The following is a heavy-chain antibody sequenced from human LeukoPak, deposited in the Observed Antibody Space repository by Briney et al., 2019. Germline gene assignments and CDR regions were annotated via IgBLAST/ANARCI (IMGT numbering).Heavy chain of an antibody. V-gene: IGHV3-7*01. CDR3: VAGDWGARDSFDL. CDR2: INQDGSQK. Sequence: PGGSLRLSCAASGFTPTIYWMSWVRHAPGGGLECVANINQDGSQKYYVDSVKGRFTISRDNAENSFFLQMSSLRAEDTSVYYCVAGDWGARDSFDLWGRGTMVTVSS. D-gene: IGHD2-21*02. CDR1: GFTPTIYW. J-gene: IGHJ3*01.